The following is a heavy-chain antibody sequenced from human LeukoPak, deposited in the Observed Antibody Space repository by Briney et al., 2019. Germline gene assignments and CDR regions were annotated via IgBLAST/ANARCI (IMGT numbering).Heavy chain of an antibody. Sequence: PGGSLRLSCAASGFTFSSYAMSWVCQAPGKGLEWVSAISGSGASTYYADSVKGRFTISRDNSKNTLYLQMNSLRAEDTALYYCAKDPIVVAGDDYDMDVWGQGTTVTVSS. CDR3: AKDPIVVAGDDYDMDV. V-gene: IGHV3-23*01. D-gene: IGHD6-19*01. CDR1: GFTFSSYA. CDR2: ISGSGAST. J-gene: IGHJ6*02.